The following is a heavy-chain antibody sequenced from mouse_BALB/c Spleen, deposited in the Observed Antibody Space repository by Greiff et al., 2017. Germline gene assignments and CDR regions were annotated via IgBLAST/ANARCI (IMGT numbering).Heavy chain of an antibody. V-gene: IGHV1S137*01. Sequence: QVQLQQSGAELVRPGVSVKISCKGSGYTFTDYAMHWVKQSHAKSLEWIGVISTYYGDASYNQKFKGKATMTVDKSSSTAYMELARLTSEDSAIYYCAIYDGYYEGAMDYWGQGTSVTVSS. CDR1: GYTFTDYA. D-gene: IGHD2-3*01. J-gene: IGHJ4*01. CDR2: ISTYYGDA. CDR3: AIYDGYYEGAMDY.